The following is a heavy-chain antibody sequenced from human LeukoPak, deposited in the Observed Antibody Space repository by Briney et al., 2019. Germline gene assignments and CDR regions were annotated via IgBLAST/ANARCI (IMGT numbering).Heavy chain of an antibody. Sequence: GGSLRLSCAASGFTFSSYAMRWVRQAPGKGLEWVSSISGSGDSTYNADSVKGRFTISRDKSKNTLYLQMNSLRADDTPVYYCAKDGGQEVDYWGQGTLVTVSS. J-gene: IGHJ4*02. V-gene: IGHV3-23*01. CDR2: ISGSGDST. CDR3: AKDGGQEVDY. D-gene: IGHD3-16*01. CDR1: GFTFSSYA.